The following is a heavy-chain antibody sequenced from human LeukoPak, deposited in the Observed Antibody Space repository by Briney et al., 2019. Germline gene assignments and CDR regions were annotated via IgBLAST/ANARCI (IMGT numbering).Heavy chain of an antibody. V-gene: IGHV3-74*01. CDR3: ARDIGYSSGWPFDY. Sequence: GGSLRLSCSASGFTFSGYWMDWVRQAPGKGLVWVSRINGDGSSTNYADSVKGRFTISRDNAKNTLYLQMNSLRAEDTAVYHCARDIGYSSGWPFDYWGQGTLVTVSS. CDR2: INGDGSST. J-gene: IGHJ4*02. CDR1: GFTFSGYW. D-gene: IGHD6-19*01.